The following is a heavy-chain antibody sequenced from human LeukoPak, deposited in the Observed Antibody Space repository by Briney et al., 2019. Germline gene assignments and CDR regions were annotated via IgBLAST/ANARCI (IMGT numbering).Heavy chain of an antibody. CDR3: ARGGGTIFGVVIRDYYGMDV. J-gene: IGHJ6*02. Sequence: GGSLRLSCAASGFTFSSYAMHWVRQAPGKGLEWVAVIWYDGSNKYYADSVKGRFTISRDNSKNTLYLQMNSLRAEDTAVYYCARGGGTIFGVVIRDYYGMDVWGQGTTVTVSS. CDR2: IWYDGSNK. V-gene: IGHV3-33*08. CDR1: GFTFSSYA. D-gene: IGHD3-3*01.